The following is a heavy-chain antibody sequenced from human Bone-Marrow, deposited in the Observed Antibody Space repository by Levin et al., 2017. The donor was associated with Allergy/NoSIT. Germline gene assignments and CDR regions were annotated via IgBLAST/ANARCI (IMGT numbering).Heavy chain of an antibody. CDR3: ARDPGLISMPRGILGYFDN. CDR2: INPSSGDT. V-gene: IGHV1-2*02. J-gene: IGHJ4*02. CDR1: GYTFSGYY. Sequence: PGESLKISCKASGYTFSGYYLHWVRQAPGRGPEWMGWINPSSGDTDFAQKFHGRVTLTRDTSISTAYMELPSLTSDDTALYYCARDPGLISMPRGILGYFDNWGQGTLVTVSS. D-gene: IGHD3-10*01.